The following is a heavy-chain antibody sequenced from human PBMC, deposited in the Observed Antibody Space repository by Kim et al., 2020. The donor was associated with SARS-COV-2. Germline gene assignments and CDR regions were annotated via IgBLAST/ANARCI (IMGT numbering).Heavy chain of an antibody. CDR1: GFTFGDYA. CDR3: AKVVNLSSFPSGRYRELGFDI. V-gene: IGHV3-9*01. CDR2: ISWNSGSI. Sequence: GGSLRLSCAASGFTFGDYAMHWVRQAPGKGLEWVSGISWNSGSIGYADSVKGRFTISRDNAKNSLYLQMNSLRAEDTALYYCAKVVNLSSFPSGRYRELGFDIWGQGTMVTVSS. D-gene: IGHD1-26*01. J-gene: IGHJ3*02.